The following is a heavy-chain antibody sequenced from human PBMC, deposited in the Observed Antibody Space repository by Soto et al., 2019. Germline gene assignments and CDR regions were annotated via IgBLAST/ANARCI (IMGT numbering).Heavy chain of an antibody. V-gene: IGHV3-9*01. Sequence: EVQLVESGGGLVQPGRSLRLSCAASGFTFDDYAMHWVRQAPGKGLEWVSGISWNSGSIGYADSVKGRFTISRDNXXNSLYLQMNSLRAEDTALYYCATRPPIAAAGTSDYWGQGTLVTVSS. CDR3: ATRPPIAAAGTSDY. CDR2: ISWNSGSI. CDR1: GFTFDDYA. D-gene: IGHD6-13*01. J-gene: IGHJ4*02.